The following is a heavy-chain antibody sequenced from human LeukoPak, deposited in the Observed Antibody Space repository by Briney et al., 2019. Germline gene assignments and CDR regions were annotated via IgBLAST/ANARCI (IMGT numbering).Heavy chain of an antibody. CDR1: GFTFSDYY. D-gene: IGHD2-15*01. CDR2: ISSSGSTI. J-gene: IGHJ6*03. Sequence: GGSLRLSCAASGFTFSDYYMSWIRQAPGKGLEWVSYISSSGSTIYYADSVKGRFTISRDNAKNSLYLQMNSLRAEDTAVYYCARDRVVVVAATGYMDVWGKGTTVTVSS. V-gene: IGHV3-11*04. CDR3: ARDRVVVVAATGYMDV.